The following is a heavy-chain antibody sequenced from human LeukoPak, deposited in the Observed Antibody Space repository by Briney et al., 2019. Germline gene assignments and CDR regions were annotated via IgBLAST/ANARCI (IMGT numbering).Heavy chain of an antibody. Sequence: GGSLRLSCAASGFTFDDYAMHWVRQAPGKGLEWVSLISWDGGSTYYADSVKGRFTISRDNSKNSLYLQMNSLRAEDTALYYCAKHPGEDYGDAGNYMDVWGKGTTVTVSS. D-gene: IGHD4-17*01. CDR2: ISWDGGST. V-gene: IGHV3-43D*03. CDR1: GFTFDDYA. CDR3: AKHPGEDYGDAGNYMDV. J-gene: IGHJ6*03.